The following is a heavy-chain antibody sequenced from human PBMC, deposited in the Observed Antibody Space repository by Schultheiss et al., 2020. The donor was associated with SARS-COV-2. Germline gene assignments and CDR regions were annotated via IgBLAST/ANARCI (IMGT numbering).Heavy chain of an antibody. V-gene: IGHV3-53*01. Sequence: GESLKISCAASGFTVSSNYMSWVRQAPGKGLEWVSVIYSGGNTYYADSVKGRFTISRDNSKNTLYLQMNSLRAEDTAVYYCARDLGYGDYPTGWGQGTLVTVSS. CDR1: GFTVSSNY. J-gene: IGHJ4*02. CDR2: IYSGGNT. CDR3: ARDLGYGDYPTG. D-gene: IGHD4-17*01.